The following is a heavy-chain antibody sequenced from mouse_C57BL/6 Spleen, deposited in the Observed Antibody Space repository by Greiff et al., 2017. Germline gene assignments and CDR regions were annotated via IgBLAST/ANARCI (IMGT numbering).Heavy chain of an antibody. D-gene: IGHD1-1*01. J-gene: IGHJ3*01. CDR2: ISSGGSYT. CDR1: GFTFSSYG. CDR3: AIHRTPNGDYYDAFAY. Sequence: EVQVVESGGDLVKPGGSLKLSCAASGFTFSSYGMSWVRQTPDKRLEWVATISSGGSYTYYPDSVKGRFTLSSDNAKNTLYLQMSSLKSEDTAMYYCAIHRTPNGDYYDAFAYWGQGTLVTVSA. V-gene: IGHV5-6*01.